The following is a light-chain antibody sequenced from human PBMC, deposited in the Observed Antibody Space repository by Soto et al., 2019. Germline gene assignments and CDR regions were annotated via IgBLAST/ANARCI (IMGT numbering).Light chain of an antibody. V-gene: IGKV3-20*01. CDR3: QQYGSSGT. J-gene: IGKJ1*01. CDR2: GAS. Sequence: EMVMTQSPGTLSVSPGERATLSCRASQSIGSKLAWYQQKPGQAPRLLIYGASTRATGIPDRFSGSGSGTDFTLTISRLEPEDFAVYYCQQYGSSGTFGQGTKVDIK. CDR1: QSIGSK.